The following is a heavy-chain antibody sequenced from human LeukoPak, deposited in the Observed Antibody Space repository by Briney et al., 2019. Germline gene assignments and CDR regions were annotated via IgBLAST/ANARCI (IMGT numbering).Heavy chain of an antibody. Sequence: PGGSLRLSCAASGFTFSTYAMSWVRQAPGKGLEWVSAIRGSGGSTFYADSVRGRFTISRDNSKNTLYLQMNSLRAEDTAVYYCAKAAQPNRGYCSSTSCKYYYMDVWGKGTTVTGSS. CDR3: AKAAQPNRGYCSSTSCKYYYMDV. D-gene: IGHD2-2*01. J-gene: IGHJ6*03. CDR2: IRGSGGST. CDR1: GFTFSTYA. V-gene: IGHV3-23*01.